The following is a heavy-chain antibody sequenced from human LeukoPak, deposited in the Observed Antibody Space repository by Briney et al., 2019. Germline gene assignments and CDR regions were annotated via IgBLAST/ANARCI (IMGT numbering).Heavy chain of an antibody. V-gene: IGHV4-59*01. CDR2: IYYSGST. D-gene: IGHD5-24*01. Sequence: TPSETLSLTCTVSGGSISSYYWSWIRQPPGKGLEWIGYIYYSGSTNYNPSLKSRVTISVDTSKNQFSLKLSSVTAADTAVYYCARARDGYNTDWGQGTLVTVSS. CDR1: GGSISSYY. CDR3: ARARDGYNTD. J-gene: IGHJ4*02.